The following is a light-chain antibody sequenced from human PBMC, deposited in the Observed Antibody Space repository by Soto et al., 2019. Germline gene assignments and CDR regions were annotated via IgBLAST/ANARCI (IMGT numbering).Light chain of an antibody. Sequence: DIQMTQSPSSLSASVGDRVNITCRASRFISTFLNWYQHKPGTAPRLLICDASRLQSGVPSRFSGSASGTDFILTSGSLQPEDAATYYCQQSDSIPTFGGGTKVEI. CDR1: RFISTF. J-gene: IGKJ4*01. CDR3: QQSDSIPT. V-gene: IGKV1-39*01. CDR2: DAS.